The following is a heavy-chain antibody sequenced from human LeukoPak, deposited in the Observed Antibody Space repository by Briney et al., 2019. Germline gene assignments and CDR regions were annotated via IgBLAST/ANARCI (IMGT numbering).Heavy chain of an antibody. D-gene: IGHD3-10*01. J-gene: IGHJ3*02. CDR3: ARDLWFGSGYAFDM. CDR1: GYSISSGYY. V-gene: IGHV4-38-2*02. CDR2: LYHSGST. Sequence: PSETLSLTCSVSGYSISSGYYWGWIRQPPGKGLEWIGSLYHSGSTSYNPSLESRVTMSADTSKNQFSLRLTSVTAADTALYYCARDLWFGSGYAFDMWGPGTMVTVSS.